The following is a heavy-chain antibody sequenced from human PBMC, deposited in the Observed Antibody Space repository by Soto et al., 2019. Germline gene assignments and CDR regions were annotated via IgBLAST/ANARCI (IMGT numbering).Heavy chain of an antibody. CDR2: IIPIFGTA. CDR3: ARGNDIDGYNIRSDP. D-gene: IGHD5-12*01. J-gene: IGHJ5*02. Sequence: SVKVSCKASGGTFSSYAISWVRQAPGQGLEWMGGIIPIFGTANYAQKFQGRVTITADKSTSTAYMELSSLRSEDTAVYYCARGNDIDGYNIRSDPPGPAPLVTVSS. V-gene: IGHV1-69*06. CDR1: GGTFSSYA.